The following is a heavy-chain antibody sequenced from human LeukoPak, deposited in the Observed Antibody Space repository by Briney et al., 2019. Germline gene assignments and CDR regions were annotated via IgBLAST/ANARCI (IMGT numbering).Heavy chain of an antibody. J-gene: IGHJ4*02. CDR2: ISAYNGNT. CDR1: GYTFTSYG. D-gene: IGHD5-24*01. V-gene: IGHV1-18*01. Sequence: ASVKVSCKASGYTFTSYGISWVRQAPGQGLEWMGWISAYNGNTNYAQKFQGRVTMARNTSISTAYMELSSLRSEDTAVYYCARGRLQLGYWGQGTLVTVSS. CDR3: ARGRLQLGY.